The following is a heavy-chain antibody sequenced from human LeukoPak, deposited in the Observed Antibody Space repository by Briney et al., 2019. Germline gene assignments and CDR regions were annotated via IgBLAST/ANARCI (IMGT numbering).Heavy chain of an antibody. CDR2: TYYRSKWYN. J-gene: IGHJ4*02. D-gene: IGHD3-16*01. Sequence: SQTLSLTCAISGDSVSSKSATWNWIRQSPSRGLEWLGRTYYRSKWYNDYAVCVKSRISINPDTSKNQFSLHLNSVTPEDTAVYYCARAGEAPSRYFLYWGQGTLVTVSS. CDR1: GDSVSSKSAT. V-gene: IGHV6-1*01. CDR3: ARAGEAPSRYFLY.